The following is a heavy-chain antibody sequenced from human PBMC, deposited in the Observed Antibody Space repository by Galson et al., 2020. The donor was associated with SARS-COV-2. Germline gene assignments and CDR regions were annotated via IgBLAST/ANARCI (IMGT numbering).Heavy chain of an antibody. J-gene: IGHJ2*01. CDR3: ARDSGYCTDGVCYRYWYFDL. CDR2: ISQSVTT. CDR1: GGSISNNDW. Sequence: TLSLTCTVSGGSISNNDWWSWVRQPPGKGLEWIGEISQSVTTHYNPSLKSRVTISGDKSKNQISLKLSSVTAADTAVYYCARDSGYCTDGVCYRYWYFDLWGRGTLVTVSS. D-gene: IGHD2-8*01. V-gene: IGHV4-4*02.